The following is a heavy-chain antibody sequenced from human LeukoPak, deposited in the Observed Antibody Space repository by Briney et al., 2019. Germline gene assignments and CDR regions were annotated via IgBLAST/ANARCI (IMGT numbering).Heavy chain of an antibody. CDR1: GFAFSDYW. Sequence: GGSLRLSCEASGFAFSDYWMHWIRQVPGKGPVWVSGINSIETTIIYADSVKGRFTIPRDNIKNTLYLQMTRLRVEDAAIYYCARADFADYHFDYWGRGTLVTVSS. V-gene: IGHV3-74*01. D-gene: IGHD4-17*01. CDR2: INSIETTI. CDR3: ARADFADYHFDY. J-gene: IGHJ4*02.